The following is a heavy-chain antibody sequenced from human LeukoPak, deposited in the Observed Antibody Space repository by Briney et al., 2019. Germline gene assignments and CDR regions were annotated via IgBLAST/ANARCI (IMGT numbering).Heavy chain of an antibody. CDR1: GFIFSGYA. CDR3: ASGYDFWSGYPPAQYSMDV. J-gene: IGHJ6*02. V-gene: IGHV3-30-3*01. CDR2: ISYDGSNE. D-gene: IGHD3-3*01. Sequence: GGSLRLSCAASGAASGFIFSGYAMHWVRQAPGKGLEWVAIISYDGSNEYYAGSVRGRFIISRDNSRDTIYLQMSSLRVVDTAVYYCASGYDFWSGYPPAQYSMDVWGQGTTVTVSS.